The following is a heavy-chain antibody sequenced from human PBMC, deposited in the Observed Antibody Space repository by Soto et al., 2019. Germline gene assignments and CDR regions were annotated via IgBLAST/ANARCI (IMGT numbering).Heavy chain of an antibody. CDR1: GYRFTSYW. CDR2: IYPGDSDT. V-gene: IGHV5-51*01. CDR3: ARARAAKRGAAMVDNYYYCCGMDV. Sequence: PGESLKISCKGSGYRFTSYWIGWVRQMPGKGLEWMGIIYPGDSDTRYSPSFQGQVTISADKSISTAYLQWSSLKASDTAMYYCARARAAKRGAAMVDNYYYCCGMDVWGQGTTVTVSS. J-gene: IGHJ6*02. D-gene: IGHD5-18*01.